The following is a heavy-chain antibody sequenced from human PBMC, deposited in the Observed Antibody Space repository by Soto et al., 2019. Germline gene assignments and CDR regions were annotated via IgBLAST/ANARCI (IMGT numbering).Heavy chain of an antibody. V-gene: IGHV3-48*03. CDR2: ISSSGSTI. D-gene: IGHD2-8*01. J-gene: IGHJ4*02. CDR3: AREGSNGVGTFDY. Sequence: ESGGGLVQPGGSLRLSCAASGFTFSSYEMNWVRQAPGKGLEWVSYISSSGSTIYYADSVKGRFTISRDNAKNSLYLQMNSLRAEDTAVYYCAREGSNGVGTFDYWGQGTLVPVSS. CDR1: GFTFSSYE.